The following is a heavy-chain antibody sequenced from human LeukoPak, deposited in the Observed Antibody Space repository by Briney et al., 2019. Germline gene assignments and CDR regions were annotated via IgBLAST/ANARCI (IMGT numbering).Heavy chain of an antibody. V-gene: IGHV3-23*01. CDR3: ARIDYYDSSGYPPGFQH. CDR2: ISGSGLNT. J-gene: IGHJ1*01. D-gene: IGHD3-22*01. Sequence: GGSLRLSCAASGFNFYSHAISWVRQAPGKGLEWVSAISGSGLNTYYADSVKGRFTISRDNSRDTLYLQMNSLRAEDTAVYYCARIDYYDSSGYPPGFQHWGQGTLVTVSS. CDR1: GFNFYSHA.